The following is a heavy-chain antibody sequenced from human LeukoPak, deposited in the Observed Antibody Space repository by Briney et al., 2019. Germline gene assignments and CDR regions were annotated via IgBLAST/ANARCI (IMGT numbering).Heavy chain of an antibody. CDR2: INPSGGST. V-gene: IGHV1-46*01. D-gene: IGHD3-10*01. CDR3: ARNFLLSPLRYGSGSYCLDYYYGMDV. Sequence: ASVKVSCKASGYTFTSYYMHWVRQAPGQGLEWMGIINPSGGSTSYAQKFQGRVTMTRDTSTSTVYMELSSLRSEDTAVYYCARNFLLSPLRYGSGSYCLDYYYGMDVWGQGTTVTVSS. CDR1: GYTFTSYY. J-gene: IGHJ6*02.